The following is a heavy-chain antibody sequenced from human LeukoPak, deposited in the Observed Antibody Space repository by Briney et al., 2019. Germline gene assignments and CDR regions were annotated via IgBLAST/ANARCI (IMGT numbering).Heavy chain of an antibody. V-gene: IGHV1-69*06. CDR3: AGSANYYDSSGYYALPYYFDY. D-gene: IGHD3-22*01. CDR1: GGTFSSYA. J-gene: IGHJ4*02. CDR2: IIPIFGTA. Sequence: SVKVSCKASGGTFSSYAISWVRQAPGQGLEWMGGIIPIFGTANYAQKFQGRVTITADKSTSTAYMELSSLRSEDTAVYYCAGSANYYDSSGYYALPYYFDYWGQGTLVTVSS.